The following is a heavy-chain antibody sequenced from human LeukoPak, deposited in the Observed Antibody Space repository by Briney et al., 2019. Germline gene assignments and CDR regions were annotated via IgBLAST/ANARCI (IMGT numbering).Heavy chain of an antibody. Sequence: GSVNVSCKSSGYTFTCYYMHWVRPPPGQGLEGMGWINPNSGGTNYAQKFQGRVTMTRDTSISTAYMEMSRLRSDDTAVYYCARDRNGDQYYFDYWGQGTLVTVSS. CDR2: INPNSGGT. V-gene: IGHV1-2*02. D-gene: IGHD4-17*01. J-gene: IGHJ4*02. CDR1: GYTFTCYY. CDR3: ARDRNGDQYYFDY.